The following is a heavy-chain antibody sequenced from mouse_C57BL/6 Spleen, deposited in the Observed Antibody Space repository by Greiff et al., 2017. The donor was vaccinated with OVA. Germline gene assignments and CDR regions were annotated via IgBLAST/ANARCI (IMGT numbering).Heavy chain of an antibody. J-gene: IGHJ2*01. Sequence: EVKLMESGEGLVKPGGSLKLSCAASGFTFSSYAMSWVRQTPEKRLEWVAYISSGGDYIYYADTVKGRFTISRDNARNTLYLQMSSLKSEDTAMYYCTRDDYYGPLDYWGQGTTLTVSS. D-gene: IGHD1-2*01. CDR1: GFTFSSYA. CDR2: ISSGGDYI. CDR3: TRDDYYGPLDY. V-gene: IGHV5-9-1*02.